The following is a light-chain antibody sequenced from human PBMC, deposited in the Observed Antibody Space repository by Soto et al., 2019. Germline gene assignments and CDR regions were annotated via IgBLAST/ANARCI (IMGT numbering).Light chain of an antibody. V-gene: IGKV3-20*01. CDR3: QLYGTSLIT. CDR1: QTISSSY. Sequence: EIVLTQSPGTLSLSPGERATLSCRASQTISSSYLAWYQQKPGQAPRLLIYGASIRATGIPGRFIGSGSGTDCTLTISRLQHADFAVPYCQLYGTSLITFGGGTNVEIK. J-gene: IGKJ4*01. CDR2: GAS.